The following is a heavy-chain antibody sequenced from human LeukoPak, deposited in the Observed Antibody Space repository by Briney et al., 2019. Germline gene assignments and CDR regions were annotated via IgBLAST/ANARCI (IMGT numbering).Heavy chain of an antibody. J-gene: IGHJ4*02. D-gene: IGHD6-13*01. CDR3: AKFRAAAGPRDFDY. CDR2: ISGSGGST. Sequence: GGSLRLSCSASGLTFNSYSMNWVRQAPGKGLEWVSDISGSGGSTYYADSVKGRFTISRDNSKNALYLQMNSLRAEDTAVYYCAKFRAAAGPRDFDYWGQGTLVTVSS. CDR1: GLTFNSYS. V-gene: IGHV3-23*01.